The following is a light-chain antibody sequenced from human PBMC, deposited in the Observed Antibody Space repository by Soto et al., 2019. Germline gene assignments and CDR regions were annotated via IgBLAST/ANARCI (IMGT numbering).Light chain of an antibody. CDR3: QQYAESPIT. CDR2: GAS. V-gene: IGKV3-20*01. J-gene: IGKJ4*01. Sequence: ETVLTQSPGTVSLSPGESATLSCRASQSIGKSYLAWFQHKPGQAPRLLIYGASTRATGIPDRFRGSGSGTDFTLTVSRLESEDFAVYYCQQYAESPITFGGGTKVEIK. CDR1: QSIGKSY.